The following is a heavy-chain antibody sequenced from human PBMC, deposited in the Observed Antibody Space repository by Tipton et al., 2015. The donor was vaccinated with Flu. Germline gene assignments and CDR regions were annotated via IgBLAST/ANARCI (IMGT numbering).Heavy chain of an antibody. Sequence: VQLVQSGAEVKKPGKSLKISCKGSGYTFTTSWIVWVRQMPGKGLEWMGIIYPYDSDTRYSPSFQGQVTISVDKSIGTAYLQWNSLKASDTAIYYCARGRELGPADYWGQGTLVTVSS. CDR2: IYPYDSDT. CDR1: GYTFTTSW. D-gene: IGHD1-26*01. J-gene: IGHJ4*02. CDR3: ARGRELGPADY. V-gene: IGHV5-51*03.